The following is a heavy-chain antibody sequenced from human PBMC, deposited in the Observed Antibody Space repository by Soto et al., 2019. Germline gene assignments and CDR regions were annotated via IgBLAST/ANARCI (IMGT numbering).Heavy chain of an antibody. CDR2: IYTSGST. J-gene: IGHJ4*02. CDR1: GGSISSYY. D-gene: IGHD3-22*01. Sequence: SETLSLTCTVSGGSISSYYWSWIRQPAGKGLEWIGRIYTSGSTNYNPSLKSRVTMSVDTSKNQFSLKLSFVTAADTAVYYCARGIYYDSSGIVDYWGQGTLVTVSS. CDR3: ARGIYYDSSGIVDY. V-gene: IGHV4-4*07.